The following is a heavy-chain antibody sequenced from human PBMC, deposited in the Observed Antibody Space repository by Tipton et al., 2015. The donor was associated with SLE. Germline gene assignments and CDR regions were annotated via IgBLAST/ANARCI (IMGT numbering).Heavy chain of an antibody. J-gene: IGHJ4*02. D-gene: IGHD1-14*01. CDR2: IDHGGST. CDR1: GGSISSSNW. Sequence: TLSLTCAVSGGSISSSNWWIWVRQAPGKGLEWIGEIDHGGSTYNNPSLKSRVTISVDTSENQFSLKLTSVTAADTAVYYCARNPGYWGRGTLVTVSS. CDR3: ARNPGY. V-gene: IGHV4-4*02.